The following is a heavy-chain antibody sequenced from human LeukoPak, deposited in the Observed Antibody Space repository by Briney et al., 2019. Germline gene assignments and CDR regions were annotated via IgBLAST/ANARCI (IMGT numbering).Heavy chain of an antibody. J-gene: IGHJ6*02. D-gene: IGHD3-22*01. CDR3: ARGGSDYYDSSGSVSYYYYGMDV. Sequence: GASVKVSCKASGYTFTSYGISWVRQAPGQGLEWMGWISAYNGNTNYAQKLQGRVTMTTDTSTSTAYMELRSLRSDDTAVYYCARGGSDYYDSSGSVSYYYYGMDVWGQGTTVTVSS. V-gene: IGHV1-18*01. CDR1: GYTFTSYG. CDR2: ISAYNGNT.